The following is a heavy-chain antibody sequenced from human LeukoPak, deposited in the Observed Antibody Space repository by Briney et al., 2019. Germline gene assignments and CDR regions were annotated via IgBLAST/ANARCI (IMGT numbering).Heavy chain of an antibody. CDR2: IKNKIASGTT. Sequence: ESGGSLRLSCAASGFTFSNAWMNWVRQAPGKGLEWVGRIKNKIASGTTDYAAPVKGRFTISRDDSKNTLFLQMNSLRAEDTAVFYCARSVLATAGPDYWGQGTLVTVSS. D-gene: IGHD6-13*01. CDR3: ARSVLATAGPDY. CDR1: GFTFSNAW. V-gene: IGHV3-15*01. J-gene: IGHJ4*02.